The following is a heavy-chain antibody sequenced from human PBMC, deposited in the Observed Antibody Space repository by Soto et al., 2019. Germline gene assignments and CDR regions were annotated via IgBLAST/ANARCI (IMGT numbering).Heavy chain of an antibody. Sequence: EVQVVESGGGLVQPGGSLRLSCVASGFTVSLNYMSWFRQAPGKGLEWVSAISLAGDTYHADSVKGRFTISRDNSKNTLYLQMDNLRAEDTAVYYCARDPPGSGSYSYDYWGQGILVTVSS. CDR2: ISLAGDT. J-gene: IGHJ4*02. D-gene: IGHD3-10*01. CDR3: ARDPPGSGSYSYDY. CDR1: GFTVSLNY. V-gene: IGHV3-66*01.